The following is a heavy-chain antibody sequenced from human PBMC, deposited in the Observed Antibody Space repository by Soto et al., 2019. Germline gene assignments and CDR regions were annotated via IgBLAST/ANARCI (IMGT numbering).Heavy chain of an antibody. D-gene: IGHD2-15*01. CDR1: GFSFGTYL. V-gene: IGHV3-23*01. CDR3: ARGGLFYSCTSRHPLDF. J-gene: IGHJ4*02. CDR2: ISGNGFDT. Sequence: PGGSLRLSCNASGFSFGTYLMTWVRQAPGKGLEWGSSISGNGFDTYYADSVKGRFTISRDNSKNRLFLQMNSLRADDTALYYCARGGLFYSCTSRHPLDFWGQGSVVTVSS.